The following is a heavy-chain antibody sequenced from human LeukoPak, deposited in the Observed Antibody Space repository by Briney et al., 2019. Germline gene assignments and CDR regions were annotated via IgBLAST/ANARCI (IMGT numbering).Heavy chain of an antibody. D-gene: IGHD3-10*01. CDR3: ASLYGSGSSWFDP. V-gene: IGHV4-39*01. CDR2: IYYTGST. Sequence: SETLSLTCTVSGGPFSSSTYYWGWIRQPPGKGLEWIGSIYYTGSTYYNPSLRSRVTISADTSKNQFSLKLSSVTAADTAVYYCASLYGSGSSWFDPWGQGTLVTVSS. CDR1: GGPFSSSTYY. J-gene: IGHJ5*02.